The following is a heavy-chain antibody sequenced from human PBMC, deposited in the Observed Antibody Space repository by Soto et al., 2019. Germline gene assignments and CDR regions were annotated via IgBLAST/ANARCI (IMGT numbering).Heavy chain of an antibody. D-gene: IGHD2-15*01. CDR3: ASLPPRIVVVVLALPS. V-gene: IGHV4-30-2*01. Sequence: PSETLSLTCAVSGGSISSGGYSWSWIRQPPGKGLEWIGYIYHSGSTYYNPSLKSRVTISVDRSKNQFSLKLSSVTAADTAVYYCASLPPRIVVVVLALPSWRQGTLVTVS. J-gene: IGHJ4*02. CDR1: GGSISSGGYS. CDR2: IYHSGST.